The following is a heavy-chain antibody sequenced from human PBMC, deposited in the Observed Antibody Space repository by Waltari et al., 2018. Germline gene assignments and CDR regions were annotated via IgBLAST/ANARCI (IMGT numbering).Heavy chain of an antibody. CDR2: FDPENAKT. J-gene: IGHJ3*01. CDR1: GYSLIELS. V-gene: IGHV1-24*01. CDR3: ATDVPIPPFLKGAYDV. Sequence: QVQLVQSGPEVKKPGASVKVACKVSGYSLIELSMHWVRQAPGKGLEWLGGFDPENAKTIYAQRFQGRVTMTEDTSTDTAYMMLSSLTSEDTAVYYCATDVPIPPFLKGAYDVWGQGSVVTVSS.